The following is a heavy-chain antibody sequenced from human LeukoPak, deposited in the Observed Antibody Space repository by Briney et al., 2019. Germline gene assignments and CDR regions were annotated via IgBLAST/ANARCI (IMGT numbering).Heavy chain of an antibody. Sequence: PGGSLRLSCAASGFTFSSYGMHWVRQAPGKGLGWVAVISYDGSNKYYADSVKGRFTISRDNSKNTLYLQMNSLRAEDTAVYYCAKGGRSGYYGSGSYIGYWGQGTLVTVSS. CDR3: AKGGRSGYYGSGSYIGY. V-gene: IGHV3-30*18. D-gene: IGHD3-10*01. CDR1: GFTFSSYG. CDR2: ISYDGSNK. J-gene: IGHJ4*02.